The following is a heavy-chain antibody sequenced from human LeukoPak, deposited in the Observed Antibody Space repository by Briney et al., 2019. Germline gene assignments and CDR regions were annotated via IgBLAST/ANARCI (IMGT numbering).Heavy chain of an antibody. V-gene: IGHV1-46*01. CDR1: GYTFTSYY. J-gene: IGHJ4*02. D-gene: IGHD6-13*01. CDR2: INPSGGST. Sequence: APVKVSCKASGYTFTSYYMHWVRQAPGQGLEWMGIINPSGGSTSYAQKFQGRVTMTRDTSTSTVYMELRSLRSDDTAVYYCARGVEQQLVRDYWGQGTLVTVSS. CDR3: ARGVEQQLVRDY.